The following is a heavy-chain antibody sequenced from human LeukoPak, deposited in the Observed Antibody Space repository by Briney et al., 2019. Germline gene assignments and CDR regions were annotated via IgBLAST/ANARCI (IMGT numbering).Heavy chain of an antibody. CDR1: GFTFSDHY. Sequence: ASVKVSCKASGFTFSDHYMHWLRQAPGQGLEWMGWIKPDSGATNYAQKFQGRFTVSRDVSISTLYMELSSLTSDDTAMYYCARDHDYGPDYWGQGTLATVSA. D-gene: IGHD4/OR15-4a*01. V-gene: IGHV1-2*02. J-gene: IGHJ4*02. CDR3: ARDHDYGPDY. CDR2: IKPDSGAT.